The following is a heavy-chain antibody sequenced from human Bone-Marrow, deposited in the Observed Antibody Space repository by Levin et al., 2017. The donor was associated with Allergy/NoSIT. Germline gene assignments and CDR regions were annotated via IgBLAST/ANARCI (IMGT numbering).Heavy chain of an antibody. Sequence: GGSLRLSCKGSGYSFTSYWIGWVRQMPGKGLEWMGIIYPGDSDTRYSPSFQGQVTISADKSISTAYLQWSSLKASDTAMYYCASNDWLTDAYYFDYWGQGTLVTVSS. CDR1: GYSFTSYW. J-gene: IGHJ4*02. CDR3: ASNDWLTDAYYFDY. CDR2: IYPGDSDT. D-gene: IGHD2-21*01. V-gene: IGHV5-51*01.